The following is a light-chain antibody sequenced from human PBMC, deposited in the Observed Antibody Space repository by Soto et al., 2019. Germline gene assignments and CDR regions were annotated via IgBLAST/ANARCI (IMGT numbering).Light chain of an antibody. CDR1: QSFRGL. V-gene: IGKV3-11*01. Sequence: EVVLTQSPVTLSLSPGERATLSCRASQSFRGLLAWYQQKPGQAPRLLIYDAYNRATGIPPRFSGSGSGTDFSLTISSLEPEDFAVYYCQQRSNWATFGQGTRLEIK. CDR3: QQRSNWAT. CDR2: DAY. J-gene: IGKJ5*01.